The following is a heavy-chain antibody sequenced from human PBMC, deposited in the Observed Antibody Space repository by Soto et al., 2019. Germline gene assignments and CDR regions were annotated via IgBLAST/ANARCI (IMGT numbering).Heavy chain of an antibody. CDR1: GDSISSGGYY. CDR3: ARDRQNWFDP. Sequence: QVQLQESGPGLVKPSQTLSLTCTVSGDSISSGGYYWGWIRQHQGKGLEWIGYIYYRGSTDYNPSLRSRVTTSLDTSKNHCSLKLASVTAADTAVYYCARDRQNWFDPWGQGTLVTVSS. CDR2: IYYRGST. V-gene: IGHV4-31*03. J-gene: IGHJ5*02.